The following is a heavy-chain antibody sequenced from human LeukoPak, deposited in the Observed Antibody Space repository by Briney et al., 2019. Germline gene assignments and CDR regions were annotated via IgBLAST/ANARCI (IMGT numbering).Heavy chain of an antibody. Sequence: PGGTLRLSCAASGITFSSYGMSWVRQAPGKGLEWVSSISSTGGTTYYADSVKGRFTISRDNSKNTLYLQMNSLRAEDTAVYYCAQEGGSSSFDYWGQGTLVTVSS. J-gene: IGHJ4*02. D-gene: IGHD6-6*01. CDR2: ISSTGGTT. CDR3: AQEGGSSSFDY. V-gene: IGHV3-23*01. CDR1: GITFSSYG.